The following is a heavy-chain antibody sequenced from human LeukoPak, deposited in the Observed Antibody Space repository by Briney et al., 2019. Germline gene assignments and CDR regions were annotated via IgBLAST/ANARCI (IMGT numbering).Heavy chain of an antibody. CDR1: GGSITSGDYH. V-gene: IGHV4-61*02. D-gene: IGHD3-16*02. CDR2: LYTSGST. Sequence: PSETLSLTCTVSGGSITSGDYHWYWIRQPAGKGLEWIGRLYTSGSTNYNPSLKTRVTISVDTSKNQFSLRLTSVTAADTAVYFCARGSYDAVWGTSRQYYFDSWGQGTLVTVSS. J-gene: IGHJ4*02. CDR3: ARGSYDAVWGTSRQYYFDS.